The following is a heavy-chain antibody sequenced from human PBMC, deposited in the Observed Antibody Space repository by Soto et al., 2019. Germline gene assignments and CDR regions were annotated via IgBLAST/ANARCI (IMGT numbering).Heavy chain of an antibody. CDR2: IIPIFGTA. CDR1: GGTFSSYA. Sequence: SVKVSCKASGGTFSSYAISWVRQAPGQVLEWMGVIIPIFGTANYAQKFKGRVTITADEPTSTAYMELSSLRSEDTAVDYCARLKAWELEYYFDYWGQGTLVTVSS. J-gene: IGHJ4*02. CDR3: ARLKAWELEYYFDY. V-gene: IGHV1-69*13. D-gene: IGHD1-26*01.